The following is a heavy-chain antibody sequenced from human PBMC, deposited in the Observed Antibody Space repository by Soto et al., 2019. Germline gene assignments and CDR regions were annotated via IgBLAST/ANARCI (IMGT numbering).Heavy chain of an antibody. J-gene: IGHJ6*02. V-gene: IGHV5-51*01. CDR3: ARHGSSSTSNYYYYGMDV. CDR2: IYPGDSDT. D-gene: IGHD3-10*01. CDR1: GYSFTTYC. Sequence: GESLKSSGKASGYSFTTYCIGWVLQRPWRGLEWMGIIYPGDSDTRYSPSFQGQVTISADKSISTTYLQWSSLKASDTAMYYCARHGSSSTSNYYYYGMDVWGQGTTVTVSS.